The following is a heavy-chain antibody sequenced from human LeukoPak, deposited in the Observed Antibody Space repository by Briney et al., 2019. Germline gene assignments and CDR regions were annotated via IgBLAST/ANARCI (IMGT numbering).Heavy chain of an antibody. CDR2: INPNSGDT. CDR3: ARSARY. V-gene: IGHV1-2*02. D-gene: IGHD3-16*02. Sequence: ASVKVSCKASGYTFNDYYLHWVRQAPGQGLDWMGWINPNSGDTNYAQKFQGRVTMTRDTSVSTAYMELTRLRSDDTAVYYCARSARYWGQGTLVTVSS. CDR1: GYTFNDYY. J-gene: IGHJ4*02.